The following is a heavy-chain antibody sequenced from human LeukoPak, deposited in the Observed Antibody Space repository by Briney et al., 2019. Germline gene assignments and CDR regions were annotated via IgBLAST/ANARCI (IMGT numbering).Heavy chain of an antibody. Sequence: SETLSLTCTVSGGSISSYYWTWIRQPPGKGLEWIGEINHSGSTNYNPSLKSRVIISVDTFKNQFSLKLNSVTAADTAVYYCARREGTSYGSGSYYTPRFDPWGQGTLVTVSS. D-gene: IGHD3-10*01. CDR2: INHSGST. CDR3: ARREGTSYGSGSYYTPRFDP. J-gene: IGHJ5*02. V-gene: IGHV4-34*01. CDR1: GGSISSYY.